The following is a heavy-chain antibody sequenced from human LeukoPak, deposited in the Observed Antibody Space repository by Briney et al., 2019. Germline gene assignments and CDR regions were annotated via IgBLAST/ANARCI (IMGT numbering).Heavy chain of an antibody. CDR1: GFTFSEYT. J-gene: IGHJ4*02. Sequence: GGSLRLSCAASGFTFSEYTIHWVRQAPGKGLEWVAVMSNDGSIKKYANSVKGRFTISRDNSKNTLYLQMNSLRAEDTAVYYCAKHPGYSSGWFYFDYWGQGTLVTVSS. CDR2: MSNDGSIK. D-gene: IGHD6-19*01. V-gene: IGHV3-30-3*01. CDR3: AKHPGYSSGWFYFDY.